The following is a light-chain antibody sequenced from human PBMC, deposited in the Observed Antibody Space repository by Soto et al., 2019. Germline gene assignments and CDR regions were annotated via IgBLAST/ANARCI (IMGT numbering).Light chain of an antibody. V-gene: IGKV1-13*02. J-gene: IGKJ5*01. CDR1: QDIRGA. CDR3: QQFHTHPIS. CDR2: DVT. Sequence: QLTQSRIFLSAKVGDRDTITCRASQDIRGALAWNQQKQGKHHKLQIIDVTSMQSGDPSRFSGSVSGTDFTLTISSLQIEDFTTYYCQQFHTHPISFGQVTRLEIK.